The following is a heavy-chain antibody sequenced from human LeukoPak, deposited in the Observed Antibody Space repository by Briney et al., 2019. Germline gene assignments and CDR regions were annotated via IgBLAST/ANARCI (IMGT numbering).Heavy chain of an antibody. J-gene: IGHJ4*02. V-gene: IGHV4-61*03. CDR3: ARAPGIVGTTPFGNY. CDR2: IYYSGST. CDR1: GGSVSSGSYY. D-gene: IGHD1-26*01. Sequence: SETPSLTCSVFGGSVSSGSYYWSWIRQSPGKGLEWIGCIYYSGSTNYNPSLRGRVAMSIDTSKNHFSLRLISVTAADTAIYYCARAPGIVGTTPFGNYWGRGTLVTVSS.